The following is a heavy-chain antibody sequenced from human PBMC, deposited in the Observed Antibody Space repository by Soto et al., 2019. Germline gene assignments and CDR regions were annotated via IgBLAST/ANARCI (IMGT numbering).Heavy chain of an antibody. Sequence: QVQLVESGGGVVQPGGSVRLSCTASGFTLGAYVMHWVRQAQGKGPEWVAAISADGRDLFYAASVEGRFTISRDNSKNTLFLQMNSLTSAVMSVYSCAMSVPDPACRGGGCHRTFDYLGQGTLVTVSS. CDR3: AMSVPDPACRGGGCHRTFDY. CDR2: ISADGRDL. V-gene: IGHV3-30*03. J-gene: IGHJ4*02. D-gene: IGHD2-15*01. CDR1: GFTLGAYV.